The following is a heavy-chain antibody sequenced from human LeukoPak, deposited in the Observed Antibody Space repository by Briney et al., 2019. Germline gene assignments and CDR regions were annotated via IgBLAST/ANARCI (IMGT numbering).Heavy chain of an antibody. CDR1: GGSISSYY. J-gene: IGHJ2*01. Sequence: SETLSLTCTVSGGSISSYYWSWIRQPAGKGLEWIGRIYTSGSTNYNPSLKSRVTMSVDTSKNQFSLKLSSVTAADTAVYYCARVAQNPERIVVAGTSEWRANWYFDLWGRGTLVTVSS. CDR3: ARVAQNPERIVVAGTSEWRANWYFDL. CDR2: IYTSGST. V-gene: IGHV4-4*07. D-gene: IGHD6-19*01.